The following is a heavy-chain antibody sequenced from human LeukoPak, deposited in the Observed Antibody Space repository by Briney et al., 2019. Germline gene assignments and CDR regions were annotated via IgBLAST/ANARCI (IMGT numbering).Heavy chain of an antibody. CDR3: ARRLSEYCGGDCYAIDY. J-gene: IGHJ4*02. D-gene: IGHD2-21*01. CDR1: GGSISSGDYY. V-gene: IGHV4-30-4*08. Sequence: SQTLSLTCTVSGGSISSGDYYWSWIRQPPGKSLEWIGYIYYSGSTYYNPSLKSRVTISVDTSKNQFSLKLSSVTAADTAVYYCARRLSEYCGGDCYAIDYWGQGTLVTVSS. CDR2: IYYSGST.